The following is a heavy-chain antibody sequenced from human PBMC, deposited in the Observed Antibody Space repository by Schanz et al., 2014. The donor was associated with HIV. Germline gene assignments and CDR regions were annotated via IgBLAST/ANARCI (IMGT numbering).Heavy chain of an antibody. CDR2: ISHDGSYQ. J-gene: IGHJ4*02. CDR3: AKGQRGIVRGDIDY. CDR1: GFTFSTFA. Sequence: QVQLVESGGGVVQPGRSLRLSCAASGFTFSTFAMHWVRQAPGKGLEWVAVISHDGSYQYYADSLKGRFTISRDNSKNRVYLHMISLRVEDTASYYCAKGQRGIVRGDIDYWGQGTLVTVSS. D-gene: IGHD3-10*01. V-gene: IGHV3-30*18.